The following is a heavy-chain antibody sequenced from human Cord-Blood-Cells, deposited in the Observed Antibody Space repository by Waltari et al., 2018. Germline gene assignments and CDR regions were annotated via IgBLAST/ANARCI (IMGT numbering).Heavy chain of an antibody. Sequence: QVQLVQSGAEVKKPGSSVKVSCKASGGTFSSYAISWVRQAPGQGLEWMGGIIPIFGTANYAQKFQGRVTITADKSTSTAYMELSSLRSEDTAVYYCARVEGGAARPNWYFDLWGRGTLVTVSS. V-gene: IGHV1-69*06. J-gene: IGHJ2*01. CDR3: ARVEGGAARPNWYFDL. D-gene: IGHD6-6*01. CDR1: GGTFSSYA. CDR2: IIPIFGTA.